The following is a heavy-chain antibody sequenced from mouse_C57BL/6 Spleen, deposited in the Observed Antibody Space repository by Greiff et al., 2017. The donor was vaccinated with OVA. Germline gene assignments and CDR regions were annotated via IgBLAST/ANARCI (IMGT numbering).Heavy chain of an antibody. V-gene: IGHV5-17*01. CDR1: GFTFSDYG. CDR2: ISSGSSTI. J-gene: IGHJ4*01. CDR3: ARNYGSSYRAMDY. Sequence: EVKVVESGGGLVKPGGSLKLSCAASGFTFSDYGMHWVRQAPEKGLEWVAYISSGSSTIYYADTVKGRFTISRDNAKNTLFLQMTSLRSEDTAMYYCARNYGSSYRAMDYWGQGTSVTVSS. D-gene: IGHD1-1*01.